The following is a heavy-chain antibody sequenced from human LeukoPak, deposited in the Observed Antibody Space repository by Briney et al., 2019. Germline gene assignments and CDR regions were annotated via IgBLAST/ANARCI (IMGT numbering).Heavy chain of an antibody. J-gene: IGHJ4*02. CDR3: ARIYDFWSGHNLGTDY. D-gene: IGHD3-3*01. Sequence: ASVKVSCKASGYTFTGYYMHWVRQAPGQGLEWMGWINPNSGGTNYAQKFQGRVTMTRDTSVSTAYMELSRLRSDDTAVYYCARIYDFWSGHNLGTDYWGQGTLVTVSS. V-gene: IGHV1-2*02. CDR2: INPNSGGT. CDR1: GYTFTGYY.